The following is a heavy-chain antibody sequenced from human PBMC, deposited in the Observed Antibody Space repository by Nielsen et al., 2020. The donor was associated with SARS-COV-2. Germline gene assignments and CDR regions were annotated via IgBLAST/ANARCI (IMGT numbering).Heavy chain of an antibody. Sequence: SETLSLTCTVSGGSISSGGYYWSWIRQHPGKGLEWIGYIYYSGSTYYNPSLKSRVTISVDTSKNQFSLKLSSVTAADTAVYYCARGYPKSTIRFSEWKLPYFDYWGQGTLVTVSS. CDR2: IYYSGST. D-gene: IGHD3-3*01. CDR3: ARGYPKSTIRFSEWKLPYFDY. J-gene: IGHJ4*02. CDR1: GGSISSGGYY. V-gene: IGHV4-31*03.